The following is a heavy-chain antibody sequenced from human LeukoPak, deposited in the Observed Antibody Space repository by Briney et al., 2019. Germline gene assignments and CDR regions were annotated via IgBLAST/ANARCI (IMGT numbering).Heavy chain of an antibody. D-gene: IGHD6-13*01. J-gene: IGHJ4*02. V-gene: IGHV3-30*01. CDR3: ARESAYQSSSWYGTFDY. CDR2: ISYDGSNT. CDR1: GFTFSSYA. Sequence: PGRSLRLSCAASGFTFSSYAMHWVRQAPGKGLEWVAVISYDGSNTYYADSVKGRYTISRDNSKNTLHLQMNSLRAEDTAVYYCARESAYQSSSWYGTFDYWGQGTLVTVSS.